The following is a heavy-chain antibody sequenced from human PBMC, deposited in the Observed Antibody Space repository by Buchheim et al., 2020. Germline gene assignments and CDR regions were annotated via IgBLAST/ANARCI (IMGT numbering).Heavy chain of an antibody. CDR3: AKGQYNWNDRPFDY. Sequence: QVQLVESGGDVVQPGRSLRLSCAASGFMFNSYDMPWVRQAPGKGLEWVALISYDGSDKYYADSVKGRFTISRDNSKNTLFLQMNSLRAENTAVYYCAKGQYNWNDRPFDYWGQGTL. CDR2: ISYDGSDK. D-gene: IGHD1-1*01. V-gene: IGHV3-30*18. J-gene: IGHJ4*02. CDR1: GFMFNSYD.